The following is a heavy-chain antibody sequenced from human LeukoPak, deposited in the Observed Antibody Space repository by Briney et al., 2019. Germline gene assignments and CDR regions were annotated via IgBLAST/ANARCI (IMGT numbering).Heavy chain of an antibody. V-gene: IGHV2-5*02. D-gene: IGHD6-13*01. CDR3: AHRRIAFDY. CDR1: GFSLSTSGVG. CDR2: IYWDDDK. Sequence: SGPTLVNPTQALTLTCTFSGFSLSTSGVGVGWIRQPPVKALEWLALIYWDDDKRYIPSLKSRLTITNDTSKNQVVLTMTNMDPVDTATYYCAHRRIAFDYWGQGTLVTVSS. J-gene: IGHJ4*02.